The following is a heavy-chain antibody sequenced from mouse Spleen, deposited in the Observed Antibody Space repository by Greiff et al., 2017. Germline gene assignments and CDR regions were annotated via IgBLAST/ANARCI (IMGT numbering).Heavy chain of an antibody. V-gene: IGHV2-2*01. Sequence: QVQLQQSGPGLVQPSQSLSITCTVSGFSLTSYGVHWVRQSPGKGLEWLGVIWSGGSTDYNAAFISRLSISKDNSKSQVFFKMNSLQADDTAIYYCARPLYYGNYDYYAMDYWGQGTSVTVSS. J-gene: IGHJ4*01. CDR1: GFSLTSYG. D-gene: IGHD2-1*01. CDR2: IWSGGST. CDR3: ARPLYYGNYDYYAMDY.